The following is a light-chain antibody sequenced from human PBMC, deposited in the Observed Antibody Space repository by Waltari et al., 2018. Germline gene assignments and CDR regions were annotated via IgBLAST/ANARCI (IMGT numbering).Light chain of an antibody. J-gene: IGLJ1*01. Sequence: QSVLTQPPSASGTPGQTVSISCSGSSSSIGSNPVSWYQVLPGAAPRLLIPTASQRPSGVPDRFSAYRSGPSSSLAISGLQFEDAAEYYCAAWVDSLYGCFFGTGTRVTVL. CDR3: AAWVDSLYGCF. V-gene: IGLV1-44*01. CDR1: SSSIGSNP. CDR2: TAS.